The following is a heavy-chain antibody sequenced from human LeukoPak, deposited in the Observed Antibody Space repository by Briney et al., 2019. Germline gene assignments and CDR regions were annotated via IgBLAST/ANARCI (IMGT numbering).Heavy chain of an antibody. CDR3: ARAGDLHDFGY. Sequence: SETLSLTCTVSGGSISSSSYYWGWIRQPPGKGLEWIGSIYYSGSTYYNPSLKSRVTISVDTSKNQFSLKLSSVTAADTAVYYCARAGDLHDFGYWGQGTLVIVSS. V-gene: IGHV4-39*01. CDR2: IYYSGST. J-gene: IGHJ4*02. D-gene: IGHD2-21*01. CDR1: GGSISSSSYY.